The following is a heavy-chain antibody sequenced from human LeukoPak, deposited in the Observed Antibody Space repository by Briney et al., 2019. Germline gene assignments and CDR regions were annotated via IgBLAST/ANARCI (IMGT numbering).Heavy chain of an antibody. J-gene: IGHJ5*02. CDR1: GFTFDDYG. V-gene: IGHV3-20*01. CDR3: VRAARNWFDP. Sequence: PGGSLRLSCAASGFTFDDYGMSWVRQAPGKGLEWVSGINWNGGSTGYGASVKGRFTNSRNNAKNSLYLQMNSLRAEDTALYHCVRAARNWFDPWGQGTLVTVSS. CDR2: INWNGGST.